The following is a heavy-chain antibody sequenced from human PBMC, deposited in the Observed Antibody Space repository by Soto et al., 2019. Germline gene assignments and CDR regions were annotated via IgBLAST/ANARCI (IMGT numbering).Heavy chain of an antibody. CDR1: GFSLSTSGMG. Sequence: SGPTLGNPTPALTLTCSFSGFSLSTSGMGVGGMRQPPEKALEWLALIFWDDDKRYNPSLKSRLTITKDTSENQVVLTLTNMDPLDPSTSYCPPIYFAAGLHLYYRGQGT. D-gene: IGHD2-15*01. V-gene: IGHV2-5*02. J-gene: IGHJ4*02. CDR3: PPIYFAAGLHLYY. CDR2: IFWDDDK.